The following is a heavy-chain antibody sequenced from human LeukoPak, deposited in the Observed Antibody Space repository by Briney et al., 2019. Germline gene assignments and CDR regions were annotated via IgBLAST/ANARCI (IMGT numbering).Heavy chain of an antibody. Sequence: GSLRLSCAASGFTFSSYSMNWVRQAPGKGLEWVSSISSSSSYIYYADSVKGRFTISRDNSKNTLYLQMNSLRAEDTAVYYCARDVHGSGKNWFDPWGQGTLVTVSS. J-gene: IGHJ5*02. CDR1: GFTFSSYS. CDR2: ISSSSSYI. CDR3: ARDVHGSGKNWFDP. V-gene: IGHV3-21*01. D-gene: IGHD3-10*01.